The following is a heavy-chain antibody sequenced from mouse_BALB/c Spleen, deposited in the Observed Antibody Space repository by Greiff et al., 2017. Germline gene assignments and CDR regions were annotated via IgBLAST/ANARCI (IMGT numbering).Heavy chain of an antibody. Sequence: EVMLVESGGGLVQPGGSRKLSCAASGFTFSSFGMHWVRQAPEKGLEWVAYISSGSSTIYYADTVKGRFTISRDNPKNTLFLQMTRLRSEDTAMYYCARSYLTSYAMDYWGQGTSVTVSS. D-gene: IGHD4-1*01. J-gene: IGHJ4*01. V-gene: IGHV5-17*02. CDR2: ISSGSSTI. CDR3: ARSYLTSYAMDY. CDR1: GFTFSSFG.